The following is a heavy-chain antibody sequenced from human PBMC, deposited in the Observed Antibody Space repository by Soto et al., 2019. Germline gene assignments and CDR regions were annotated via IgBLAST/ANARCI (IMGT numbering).Heavy chain of an antibody. J-gene: IGHJ6*02. CDR3: AKTSLGDRIFYYGMDV. D-gene: IGHD2-21*01. Sequence: QVQLVESGGGVVQPGRSLRLSCAASGFTFTSYGLHWVRQAPGKGLEWVAFIPYDGSFRYYADSVKGRFTISRDNSKNTLYLQMNSLRAEDTAGYYWAKTSLGDRIFYYGMDVWGQGNTVTVSS. V-gene: IGHV3-30*18. CDR2: IPYDGSFR. CDR1: GFTFTSYG.